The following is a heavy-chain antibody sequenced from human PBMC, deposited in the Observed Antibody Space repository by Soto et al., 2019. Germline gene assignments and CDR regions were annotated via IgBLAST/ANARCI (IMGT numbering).Heavy chain of an antibody. Sequence: PSETLSLTCAVSGGSISSGGYSWSWIRQPPGKGLEWIGYIYHSGSTYYNPSLKSRVTISVDRSKNQFSLKLSSVTAADTAFYYCARDSHAPAGGQFEDWFGPWGQGTLVTVSS. CDR1: GGSISSGGYS. CDR3: ARDSHAPAGGQFEDWFGP. D-gene: IGHD2-15*01. CDR2: IYHSGST. J-gene: IGHJ5*02. V-gene: IGHV4-30-2*01.